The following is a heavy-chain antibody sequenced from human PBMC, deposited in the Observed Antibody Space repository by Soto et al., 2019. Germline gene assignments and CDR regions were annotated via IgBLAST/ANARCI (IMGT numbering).Heavy chain of an antibody. J-gene: IGHJ6*02. D-gene: IGHD3-3*01. CDR1: GFTFSSYG. Sequence: QVQLVESGGGVVQPGRSLRLSCAASGFTFSSYGMHWVRQAPGKGLEWVAVISYDGSNKYYADSVKGRFTISRDNSKNTLYLQMNSLRAEDTAVYYCAKGRPEGDGFWSGDYYYYGMDVWGQGTTVTASS. CDR3: AKGRPEGDGFWSGDYYYYGMDV. CDR2: ISYDGSNK. V-gene: IGHV3-30*18.